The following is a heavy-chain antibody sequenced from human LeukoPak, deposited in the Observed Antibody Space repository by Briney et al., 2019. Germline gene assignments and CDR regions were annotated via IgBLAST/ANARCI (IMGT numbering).Heavy chain of an antibody. CDR2: VYRDGNT. CDR1: GYSISNGYY. CDR3: ARLSTVTTSFDY. V-gene: IGHV4-38-2*01. Sequence: SETLSLTCSVSGYSISNGYYWGWIRQPPGKGLEWVANVYRDGNTYYSPSLESRVTISVDTSKNQFFLRLSSVTAADTAVYYCARLSTVTTSFDYWGQGTLVTVSS. J-gene: IGHJ4*02. D-gene: IGHD4-17*01.